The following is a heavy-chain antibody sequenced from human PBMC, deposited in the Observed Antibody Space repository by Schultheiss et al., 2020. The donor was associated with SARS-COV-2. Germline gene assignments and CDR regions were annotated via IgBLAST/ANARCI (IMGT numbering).Heavy chain of an antibody. CDR1: GGSFSGYY. CDR3: ARGFAAMVPGD. J-gene: IGHJ4*02. V-gene: IGHV4-59*08. D-gene: IGHD5-18*01. CDR2: VYNNGRT. Sequence: SETLSLTCAVYGGSFSGYYWSWIRQPPGKGLEWIGYVYNNGRTNYIPSLQSRVSISVDTSKNQFSLKLNSVTAADTAVYYCARGFAAMVPGDWGQGTLVTVSS.